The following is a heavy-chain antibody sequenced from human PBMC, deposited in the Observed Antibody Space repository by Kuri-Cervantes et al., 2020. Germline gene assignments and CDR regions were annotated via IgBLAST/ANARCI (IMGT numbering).Heavy chain of an antibody. Sequence: ASVKVSCKASGYTFTSCGISWVRQAPGQGLEWMGWISAYNGNTNYAQKLQGRVTMTTDTSTSTAYMELRSLRSDDTAVYYCAVLWGHTVTEQGAFDIWGQGTMVTVSS. V-gene: IGHV1-18*01. J-gene: IGHJ3*02. CDR3: AVLWGHTVTEQGAFDI. CDR2: ISAYNGNT. CDR1: GYTFTSCG. D-gene: IGHD4-17*01.